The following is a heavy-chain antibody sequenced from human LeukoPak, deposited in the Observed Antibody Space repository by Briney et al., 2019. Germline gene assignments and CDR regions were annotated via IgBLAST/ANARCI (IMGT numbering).Heavy chain of an antibody. CDR3: ARELRGYGAFDI. Sequence: RGSLRLSCAASGFTFSSYSMNWVRQAPGKGLEWVSSISSSSSYIYYADSVKGRFTISRDNAKNSLYLQMNSLRAEDTAVYYCARELRGYGAFDIWGQGTMVTVSS. CDR2: ISSSSSYI. J-gene: IGHJ3*02. D-gene: IGHD2-15*01. V-gene: IGHV3-21*01. CDR1: GFTFSSYS.